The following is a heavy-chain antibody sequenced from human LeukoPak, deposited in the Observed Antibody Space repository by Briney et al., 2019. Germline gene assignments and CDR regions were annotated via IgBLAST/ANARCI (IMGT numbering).Heavy chain of an antibody. CDR2: INAGNGNT. CDR1: GYTFTSYA. D-gene: IGHD4-17*01. Sequence: ASVKVSCKASGYTFTSYAMHWVRQAPGQRLEWMGWINAGNGNTKYSQKFQGRVTITRDTSASTAYMELSSLRSEDTAVYYCARDGDYDNNWFDPWGQGTLVTVSS. J-gene: IGHJ5*02. CDR3: ARDGDYDNNWFDP. V-gene: IGHV1-3*01.